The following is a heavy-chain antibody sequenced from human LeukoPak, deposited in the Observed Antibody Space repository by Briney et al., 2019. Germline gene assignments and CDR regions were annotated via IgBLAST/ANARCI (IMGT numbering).Heavy chain of an antibody. Sequence: SETLSLTCTVSGGSISSSSYYWGWIRQPPGKGLEWIGGIYYSGSTYYNPSLKIRVTISVEKSKNQFTLNVNSVTAADTAVYYCARDNSYMDVWGKGTTVTVSS. V-gene: IGHV4-39*06. CDR1: GGSISSSSYY. D-gene: IGHD4-11*01. CDR3: ARDNSYMDV. J-gene: IGHJ6*03. CDR2: IYYSGST.